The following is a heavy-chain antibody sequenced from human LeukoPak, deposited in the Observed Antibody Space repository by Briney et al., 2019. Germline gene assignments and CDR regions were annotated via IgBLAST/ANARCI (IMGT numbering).Heavy chain of an antibody. V-gene: IGHV4-59*01. CDR2: IYHSGST. CDR1: DDSISSYY. Sequence: PSETLSLTCTVSDDSISSYYWSWIRQPPGKGLEWIGYIYHSGSTNYNPSLKSRVTISVDTSKNQFSLKLSSVTAADTAVYYCARGRYSYGWYYGMDVWGQGTTVTVSS. J-gene: IGHJ6*02. CDR3: ARGRYSYGWYYGMDV. D-gene: IGHD5-18*01.